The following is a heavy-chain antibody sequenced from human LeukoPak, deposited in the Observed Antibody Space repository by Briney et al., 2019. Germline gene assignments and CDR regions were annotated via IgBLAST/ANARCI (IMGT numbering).Heavy chain of an antibody. Sequence: GGSLRLSCEVSGFIFSNYGMHWVRQAPGKGLEWVALIWYDGRTKFHADSVKGRFTISRDNSKNTLYLQMNSLRAEDTALYFCGKDPNGDYVGAFDFWGPGTMVTVSS. CDR2: IWYDGRTK. CDR3: GKDPNGDYVGAFDF. CDR1: GFIFSNYG. D-gene: IGHD4-17*01. V-gene: IGHV3-33*06. J-gene: IGHJ3*01.